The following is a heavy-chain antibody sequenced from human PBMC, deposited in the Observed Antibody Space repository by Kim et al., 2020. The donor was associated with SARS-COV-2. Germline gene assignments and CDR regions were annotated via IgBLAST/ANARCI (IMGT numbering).Heavy chain of an antibody. Sequence: ASVKVSCKASGYTFTSYDINWVRQATGQGLEWMGWMNPNSGNTGYAQKFQGRVTMTRNTSISTAYMELSSLRSEDTAVYYCARRKRFLEWLPHLGFDPWGQGTLVTISS. D-gene: IGHD3-3*01. V-gene: IGHV1-8*01. J-gene: IGHJ5*02. CDR2: MNPNSGNT. CDR3: ARRKRFLEWLPHLGFDP. CDR1: GYTFTSYD.